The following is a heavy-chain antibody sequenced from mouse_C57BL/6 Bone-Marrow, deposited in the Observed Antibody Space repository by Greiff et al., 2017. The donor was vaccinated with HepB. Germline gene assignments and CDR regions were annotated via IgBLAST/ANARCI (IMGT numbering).Heavy chain of an antibody. CDR2: IYPRSGNT. CDR3: ARLWISDGFAY. Sequence: VMLVESGAELARPGASVKLSCKASGYTFTSYGISWVKQRTGQGLEWIGEIYPRSGNTYYNEKFKGKATLTADKSSSTAYMELRSLTSEDAAVDFCARLWISDGFAYCGQGTLVTVSA. J-gene: IGHJ3*01. D-gene: IGHD2-4*01. CDR1: GYTFTSYG. V-gene: IGHV1-81*01.